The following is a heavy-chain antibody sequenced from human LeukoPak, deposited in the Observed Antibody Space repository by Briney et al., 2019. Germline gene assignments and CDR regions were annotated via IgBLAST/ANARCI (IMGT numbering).Heavy chain of an antibody. D-gene: IGHD6-6*01. CDR2: ISYDGSNK. V-gene: IGHV3-30*04. CDR1: GFTFSSYA. Sequence: GGSLRLSCAASGFTFSSYAMHWVRQAPGKGLEGVAVISYDGSNKYYADSVKGRFTISRDNSKNTLYLQMNSLRAEDTAVYYCARLKQLDYWGQGTLVTVSS. J-gene: IGHJ4*02. CDR3: ARLKQLDY.